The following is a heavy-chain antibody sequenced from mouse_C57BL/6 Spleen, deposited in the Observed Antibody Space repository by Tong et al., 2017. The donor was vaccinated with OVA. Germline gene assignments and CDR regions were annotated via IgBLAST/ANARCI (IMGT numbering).Heavy chain of an antibody. CDR2: INPNNGGT. CDR3: TRHPV. V-gene: IGHV1-26*01. J-gene: IGHJ1*03. CDR1: GYTFTDYY. Sequence: EVQLQESGPELVKPGASVKISCKASGYTFTDYYMNWVKQSHGKSLEWIGDINPNNGGTSYNQKFKGKAILTADKSSSTAYMELRSLTSEDSAVYYCTRHPVWGTGTTVTVSS.